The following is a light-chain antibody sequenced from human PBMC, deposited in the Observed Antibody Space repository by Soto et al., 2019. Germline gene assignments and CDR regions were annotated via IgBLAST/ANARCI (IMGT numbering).Light chain of an antibody. CDR1: SSDVCGYNY. V-gene: IGLV2-8*01. Sequence: SALPQPPSASGSPGKSVTISCTGTSSDVCGYNYVSWYQQQPGKAPKFMIYEVSKRPSGVPDRFSGSKSGNTASLTVSGLQADDEADYYCSSYAGSNNPVIFGGGTKLTVL. CDR3: SSYAGSNNPVI. CDR2: EVS. J-gene: IGLJ2*01.